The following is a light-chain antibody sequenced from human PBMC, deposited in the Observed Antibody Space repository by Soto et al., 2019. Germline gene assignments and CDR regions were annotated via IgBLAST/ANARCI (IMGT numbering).Light chain of an antibody. Sequence: QSALSQPASVSGSPGQSITISCTGTRSDVGSYGLVSWYQQHPGKAPKLIIYEVSKRPSGVSNRFSGSKSGNTASLTISGLQAEDGADYFCSSYAGSSTLVFGAGTKVTVL. J-gene: IGLJ2*01. CDR3: SSYAGSSTLV. CDR2: EVS. CDR1: RSDVGSYGL. V-gene: IGLV2-23*02.